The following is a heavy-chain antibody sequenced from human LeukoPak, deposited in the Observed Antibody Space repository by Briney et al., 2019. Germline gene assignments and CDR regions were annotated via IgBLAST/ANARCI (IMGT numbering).Heavy chain of an antibody. CDR3: ARHTSYCSSTSCPMMNWFDP. J-gene: IGHJ5*02. V-gene: IGHV4-39*01. Sequence: SSETLSLTCTVSGGSISGSNYYWGWVRQPPGKGLEWIGSIYYSGSTYYNPSLKSRVTISVDTSKNQFSLKLSSVTAADTAVYYCARHTSYCSSTSCPMMNWFDPWGQGTLVTVSS. CDR2: IYYSGST. CDR1: GGSISGSNYY. D-gene: IGHD2-2*01.